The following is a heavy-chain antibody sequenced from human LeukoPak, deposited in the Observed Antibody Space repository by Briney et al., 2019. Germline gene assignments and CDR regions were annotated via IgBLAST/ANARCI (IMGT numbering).Heavy chain of an antibody. CDR1: GFTFSAYG. V-gene: IGHV3-30*02. D-gene: IGHD5-18*01. CDR2: IRYDGSNK. CDR3: AMRGYLYVV. Sequence: GGSLRLSCAASGFTFSAYGMHWVRQAPVKGLEWVAFIRYDGSNKYYADSVKDRFTISRDNSKNTLYLQMNSLRAEDTAVYYCAMRGYLYVVWGQGTLVTVSS. J-gene: IGHJ4*02.